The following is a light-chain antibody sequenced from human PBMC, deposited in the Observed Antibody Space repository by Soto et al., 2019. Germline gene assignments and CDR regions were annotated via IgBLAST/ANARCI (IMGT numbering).Light chain of an antibody. Sequence: QSALTQPPSVPGPPGQSITISCTGTSSDVGSYNLVSWYQQHPRKAPKLMIYEGSKRPSGVSNRCSGSKSGNTASLTISGLLAEDEADYYCCSYAGSSTYYVFGTG. CDR1: SSDVGSYNL. CDR3: CSYAGSSTYYV. J-gene: IGLJ1*01. CDR2: EGS. V-gene: IGLV2-23*01.